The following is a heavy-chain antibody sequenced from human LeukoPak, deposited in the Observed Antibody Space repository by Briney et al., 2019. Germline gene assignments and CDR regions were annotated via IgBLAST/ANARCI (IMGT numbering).Heavy chain of an antibody. CDR2: INPNSGGT. J-gene: IGHJ5*02. CDR3: ARVGGSGNRYYYDSSGYYGFDP. CDR1: GYTFTGYY. D-gene: IGHD3-22*01. V-gene: IGHV1-2*02. Sequence: ASVNVSCKASGYTFTGYYMHWVRRAPGQGLEWMGWINPNSGGTNYAQKFQGRVTMTRDTSISTAYMELSRLRSDDTAVYYCARVGGSGNRYYYDSSGYYGFDPWGQGTLVTVSS.